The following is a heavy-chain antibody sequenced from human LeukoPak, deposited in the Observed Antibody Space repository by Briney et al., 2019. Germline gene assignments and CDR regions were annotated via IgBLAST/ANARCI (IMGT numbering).Heavy chain of an antibody. CDR3: ARVWQDYSGVDY. J-gene: IGHJ4*02. D-gene: IGHD2-21*01. Sequence: AGGSLRLSCAASGFTFSAYHINWVRQAPGKGLEWISCISTTGTTIHYADSVKGRFAISRDNAKSSLYLQMNSLRDEDTAVYYCARVWQDYSGVDYWGQGTLVTVSS. CDR1: GFTFSAYH. CDR2: ISTTGTTI. V-gene: IGHV3-48*02.